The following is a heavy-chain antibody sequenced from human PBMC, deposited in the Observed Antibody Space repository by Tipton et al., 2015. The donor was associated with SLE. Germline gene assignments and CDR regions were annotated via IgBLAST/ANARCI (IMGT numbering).Heavy chain of an antibody. CDR3: AITEWNFAY. Sequence: PLRLSCAVSRFSVSGNYVSWVRQPPGKGLESDSIINSDGTTQYADSVRCKFSISRDISKNTLYLQMNNLRAEDTTLYYCAITEWNFAYWGQGTLVTVSS. V-gene: IGHV3-66*01. D-gene: IGHD1-7*01. J-gene: IGHJ4*02. CDR2: INSDGTT. CDR1: RFSVSGNY.